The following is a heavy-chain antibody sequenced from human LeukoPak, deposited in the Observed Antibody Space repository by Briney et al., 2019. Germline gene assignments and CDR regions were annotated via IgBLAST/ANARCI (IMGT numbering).Heavy chain of an antibody. CDR1: GFTFSSYA. CDR3: AKRGAKRITIFGVGSDFDY. J-gene: IGHJ4*02. D-gene: IGHD3-3*01. V-gene: IGHV3-30-3*02. Sequence: GGSLRLSCATSGFTFSSYAIYWVRQAPGRGLEWVAIISYDGSNKYYADSVKGRFTISRDNSKNTLYLQMNSLRAEDTAVYYCAKRGAKRITIFGVGSDFDYWGQGTLVTVSS. CDR2: ISYDGSNK.